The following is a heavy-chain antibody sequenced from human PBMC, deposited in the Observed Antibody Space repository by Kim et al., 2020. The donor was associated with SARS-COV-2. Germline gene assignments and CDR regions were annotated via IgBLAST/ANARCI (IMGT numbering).Heavy chain of an antibody. Sequence: NPSLKRRVTISVDTSKNQFSLKLSSVTAADTAVYYWARARTKYSSSNFDYWGQGTLVTVSS. V-gene: IGHV4-59*01. D-gene: IGHD6-6*01. J-gene: IGHJ4*02. CDR3: ARARTKYSSSNFDY.